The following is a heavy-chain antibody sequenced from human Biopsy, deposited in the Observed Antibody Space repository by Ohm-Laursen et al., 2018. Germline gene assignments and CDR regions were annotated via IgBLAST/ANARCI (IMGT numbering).Heavy chain of an antibody. J-gene: IGHJ5*02. CDR2: IYNTDTT. CDR3: ARHPTGFWFDP. Sequence: TLSLTCTVSGGSISSSSTYYWAWLRQPPGKGLEWIGSIYNTDTTFYNPSLKSRVTISIDTSTNQFSLKVSSVPAADTALYFCARHPTGFWFDPWGHGTLVTVSS. V-gene: IGHV4-39*01. CDR1: GGSISSSSTYY.